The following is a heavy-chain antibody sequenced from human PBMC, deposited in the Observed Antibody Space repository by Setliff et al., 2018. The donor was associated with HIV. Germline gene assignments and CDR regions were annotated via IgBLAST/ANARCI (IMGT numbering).Heavy chain of an antibody. CDR2: IYHSGTT. J-gene: IGHJ3*02. CDR1: GSYISNSYY. D-gene: IGHD6-19*01. CDR3: ARSKYSSGWYSDRDAFDI. V-gene: IGHV4-38-2*01. Sequence: SETLSLTCDVSGSYISNSYYWGWVRQPPGKGLEWIGSIYHSGTTYYNPSLKSRVTISVATSKIQSSLKLTSVTAADTALYYCARSKYSSGWYSDRDAFDIWGQGTMVTVSS.